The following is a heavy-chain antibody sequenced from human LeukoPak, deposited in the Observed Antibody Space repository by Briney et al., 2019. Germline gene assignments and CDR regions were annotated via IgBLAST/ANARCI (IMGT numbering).Heavy chain of an antibody. V-gene: IGHV4-59*01. CDR2: IYYSGST. Sequence: SETLSLTCAVSGGSIGTYYWSWIRQPPGKGLEWIGYIYYSGSTNYNPSLKSRVTISVDTSKNQFSLRLSSVTAADTAVYYCAREDHGYYYYMDVWGKGTTVTVSS. CDR3: AREDHGYYYYMDV. J-gene: IGHJ6*03. CDR1: GGSIGTYY.